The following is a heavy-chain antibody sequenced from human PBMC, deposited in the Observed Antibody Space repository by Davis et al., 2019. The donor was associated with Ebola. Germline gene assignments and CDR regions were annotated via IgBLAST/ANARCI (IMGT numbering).Heavy chain of an antibody. D-gene: IGHD1-1*01. CDR1: GGSISSYY. CDR2: IYYSGST. CDR3: ASKAVQPTVFDY. V-gene: IGHV4-59*12. J-gene: IGHJ4*02. Sequence: PSETLSLTCTVSGGSISSYYWSWIRQPPGKGLEWIGYIYYSGSTNYNPSLKSRVTISVDKSKNQFSLKLSAVTAADTAVYYCASKAVQPTVFDYWGQGTLVTVPS.